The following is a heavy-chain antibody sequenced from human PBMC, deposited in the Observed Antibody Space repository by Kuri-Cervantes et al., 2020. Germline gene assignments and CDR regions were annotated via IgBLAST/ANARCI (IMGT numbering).Heavy chain of an antibody. V-gene: IGHV3-69-1*01. CDR1: GFTFSDYY. D-gene: IGHD1-1*01. J-gene: IGHJ6*02. CDR2: ISSSSYI. CDR3: ARDLQVQLEGTMDV. Sequence: GGSLRLACAASGFTFSDYYMSWIRQAPGKGLEWVSYISSSSYIYYADSVKGRFTISRDNAKNSLYLQMNSLRAEDTAVYYCARDLQVQLEGTMDVWGQGTTVTVSS.